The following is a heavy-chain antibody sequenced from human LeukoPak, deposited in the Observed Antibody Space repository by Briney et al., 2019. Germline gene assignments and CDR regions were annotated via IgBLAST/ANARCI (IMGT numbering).Heavy chain of an antibody. Sequence: GGSLRLSCAASGFTFSSYAMSWVRQAPGKGLEWVSAISGSGGSTYYADSVKGRFTISRDNSKNTLYLQMNSLRAEDTAVYYCAKDYYYGSGSCHDHWGQGTLVTVSS. CDR2: ISGSGGST. CDR1: GFTFSSYA. J-gene: IGHJ4*02. V-gene: IGHV3-23*01. D-gene: IGHD3-10*01. CDR3: AKDYYYGSGSCHDH.